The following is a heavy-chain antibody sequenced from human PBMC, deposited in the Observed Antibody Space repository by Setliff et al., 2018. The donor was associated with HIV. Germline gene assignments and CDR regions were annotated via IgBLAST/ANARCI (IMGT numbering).Heavy chain of an antibody. CDR2: IKHTGTT. CDR1: GGSLSGYY. CDR3: AAGLSYGLIYYYGMDV. Sequence: SETLSLTCGVYGGSLSGYYWTWFRQPPGKGLEWIGEIKHTGTTIYNVPLMSRVTISVDTSKNQFSLKLSSVTAADTAVYYCAAGLSYGLIYYYGMDVWGQGTTVTVSS. J-gene: IGHJ6*02. V-gene: IGHV4-34*01. D-gene: IGHD5-18*01.